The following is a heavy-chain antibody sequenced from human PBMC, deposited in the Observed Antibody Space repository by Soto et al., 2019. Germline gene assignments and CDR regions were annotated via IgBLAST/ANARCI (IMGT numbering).Heavy chain of an antibody. CDR1: GFTFSSYA. V-gene: IGHV3-23*01. Sequence: GGSLRLSCAASGFTFSSYAMSWVRQAPGKGLEWVSAISGSGGSTYYADSVKTRLTISKDTSKNQVVLTMTNMDPVDTATYYCARGLGYCSSTSCYYIDYWGQGTLVTVSS. CDR3: ARGLGYCSSTSCYYIDY. D-gene: IGHD2-2*01. J-gene: IGHJ4*02. CDR2: ISGSGGST.